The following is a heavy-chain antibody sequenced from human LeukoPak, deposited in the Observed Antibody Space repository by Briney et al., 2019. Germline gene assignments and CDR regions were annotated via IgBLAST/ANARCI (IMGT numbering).Heavy chain of an antibody. CDR2: IFYTGIT. CDR3: ARDRMVRGAFYYYYGMDV. CDR1: GDSISRGDSF. D-gene: IGHD3-10*01. Sequence: SQTLSLTCTISGDSISRGDSFWTWIRQHPGKGLEWIGFIFYTGITDYNPSLKSRVTMAVDTSKNQFSLKLNSVTVADTAMYYCARDRMVRGAFYYYYGMDVWGQGTTVTVSS. V-gene: IGHV4-31*03. J-gene: IGHJ6*02.